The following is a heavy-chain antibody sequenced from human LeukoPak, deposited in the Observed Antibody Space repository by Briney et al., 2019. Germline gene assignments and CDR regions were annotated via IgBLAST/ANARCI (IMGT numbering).Heavy chain of an antibody. Sequence: SETLSLTCTASGGSISSSSYYWGWIRQPPGKGLEWIGSIYYSGSTYYNPSLKSRVTISVVTSKNQYSLKLSSVTAADTAVYYCASQYYDFWSGYYRDYWGQGTLVTVSA. CDR3: ASQYYDFWSGYYRDY. CDR2: IYYSGST. D-gene: IGHD3-3*01. CDR1: GGSISSSSYY. J-gene: IGHJ4*02. V-gene: IGHV4-39*01.